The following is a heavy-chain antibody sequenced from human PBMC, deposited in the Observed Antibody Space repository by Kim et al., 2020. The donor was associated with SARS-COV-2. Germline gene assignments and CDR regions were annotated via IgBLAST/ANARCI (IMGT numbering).Heavy chain of an antibody. J-gene: IGHJ6*02. CDR3: ARDRDGYSYGSSGMDV. D-gene: IGHD5-18*01. V-gene: IGHV3-30*07. Sequence: SVEGRFTIARDNSKDTVYLQMNSLGAEDTAVYYCARDRDGYSYGSSGMDVWGHGTTVTVSS.